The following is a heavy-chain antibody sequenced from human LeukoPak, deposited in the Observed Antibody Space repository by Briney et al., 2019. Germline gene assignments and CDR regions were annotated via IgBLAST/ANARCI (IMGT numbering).Heavy chain of an antibody. CDR3: ARDASNIDFAPYFYYMDV. D-gene: IGHD3-3*01. V-gene: IGHV3-21*01. J-gene: IGHJ6*03. Sequence: SGGSLRLSCTASGFTLSLYSMHWVRQAPGKGLEWVSSIGRSSQYIYYGDSVRGRFTISRDNAKNSLYLDMNSPRAEDTAVYYCARDASNIDFAPYFYYMDVWGKGTMVTVSS. CDR2: IGRSSQYI. CDR1: GFTLSLYS.